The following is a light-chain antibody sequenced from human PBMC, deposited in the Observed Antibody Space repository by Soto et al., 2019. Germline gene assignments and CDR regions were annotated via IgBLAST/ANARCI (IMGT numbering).Light chain of an antibody. J-gene: IGLJ1*01. CDR2: EVT. CDR1: SSDVGGYNF. Sequence: QSALTQPRSVSGSPGQSVTISCTGTSSDVGGYNFVSWFQRRPGKAPRLIIYEVTNRPSGISDRFSGSKSGNTASLTISGLQAEDEADYFCSSYIKTTTLYVFGSGTKVTVL. CDR3: SSYIKTTTLYV. V-gene: IGLV2-14*01.